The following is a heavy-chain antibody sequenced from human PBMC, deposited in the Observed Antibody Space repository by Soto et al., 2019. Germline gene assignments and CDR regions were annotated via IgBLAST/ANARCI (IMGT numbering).Heavy chain of an antibody. V-gene: IGHV1-2*04. D-gene: IGHD7-27*01. CDR1: GYTFTGYY. Sequence: QVQLVQSGAEVKKPGASVKVSCKASGYTFTGYYMHWVRQAPGQGLEWMGWINPNSGGTNYAQKFQGWVTMTRDTSISTAYMELSRLRSDDTAVYYCARETKDTDAKTGDSDTFDYWGQGTLVTVSS. CDR2: INPNSGGT. J-gene: IGHJ4*02. CDR3: ARETKDTDAKTGDSDTFDY.